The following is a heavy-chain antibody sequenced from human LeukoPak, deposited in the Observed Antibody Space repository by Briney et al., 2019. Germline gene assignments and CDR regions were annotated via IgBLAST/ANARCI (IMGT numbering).Heavy chain of an antibody. J-gene: IGHJ4*02. D-gene: IGHD2-2*01. CDR3: ARDTFQPGLIDS. Sequence: GALRLSCAASGFTFRRFAMNWVRQAPGKGLEWISYINTDSSDIHYADSVKGRFTISRDNARNTLFLQLSSLRAEDSAVYYCARDTFQPGLIDSWGQGTLVSVSS. V-gene: IGHV3-21*05. CDR2: INTDSSDI. CDR1: GFTFRRFA.